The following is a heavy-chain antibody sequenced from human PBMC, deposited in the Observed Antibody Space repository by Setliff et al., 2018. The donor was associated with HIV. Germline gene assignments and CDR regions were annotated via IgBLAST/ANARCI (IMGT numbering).Heavy chain of an antibody. CDR3: ARSGGPPTDYDFTYYFDY. CDR1: GGSISSGSYY. CDR2: IYTSGST. Sequence: SETLSLTCTVSGGSISSGSYYWSWIRQPAGKGLEWIGRIYTSGSTNYNPSLKSRVTISVDTSKNQFSLKLSSVTAADTAVYYCARSGGPPTDYDFTYYFDYWGQGTLVTVSS. V-gene: IGHV4-61*02. D-gene: IGHD3-3*01. J-gene: IGHJ4*02.